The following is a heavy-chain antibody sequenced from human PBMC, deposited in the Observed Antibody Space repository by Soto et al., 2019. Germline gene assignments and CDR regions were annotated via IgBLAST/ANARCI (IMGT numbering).Heavy chain of an antibody. V-gene: IGHV1-69*12. CDR2: IIPIFGTA. D-gene: IGHD5-12*01. CDR1: GGTFSSYA. Sequence: QVQLVQSGAEVKKPGSSVKVSCKASGGTFSSYAISWVRQAPGQGLEWMGGIIPIFGTADYAQKFQVRVTITADESTSTAYMELSSLRSEDTAVYYCATPPTATITYYYGMDVWGQGTTVTVSS. J-gene: IGHJ6*02. CDR3: ATPPTATITYYYGMDV.